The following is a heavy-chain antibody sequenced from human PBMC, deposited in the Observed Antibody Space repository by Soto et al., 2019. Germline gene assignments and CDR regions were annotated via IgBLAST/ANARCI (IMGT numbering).Heavy chain of an antibody. D-gene: IGHD1-26*01. Sequence: EVQLLESGGNLVQPGGSLRLSCAASGLIFSDYAMSWVRQAPGKGLECVACISGSGGETFYADSVKGRFTISRDNSKKPLHLHMNSLRVDDTAVYFCAKDRFGIVGPVDSWGQGTLVTVSS. CDR3: AKDRFGIVGPVDS. CDR2: ISGSGGET. CDR1: GLIFSDYA. J-gene: IGHJ4*02. V-gene: IGHV3-23*01.